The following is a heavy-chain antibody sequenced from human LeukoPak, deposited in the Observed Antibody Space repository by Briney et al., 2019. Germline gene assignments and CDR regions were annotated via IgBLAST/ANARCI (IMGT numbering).Heavy chain of an antibody. CDR3: ATDSRRGLYDAFDI. Sequence: TGGALRLSCTASGFNLSSYEMNWVRQAPGKGLEWLSYIISSSSTTYYADSVKGRFTISRDNAKNSVYLQMTSLRAEDTAVYYCATDSRRGLYDAFDIWGQGTMVTVSS. V-gene: IGHV3-48*03. CDR2: IISSSSTT. CDR1: GFNLSSYE. D-gene: IGHD3-22*01. J-gene: IGHJ3*02.